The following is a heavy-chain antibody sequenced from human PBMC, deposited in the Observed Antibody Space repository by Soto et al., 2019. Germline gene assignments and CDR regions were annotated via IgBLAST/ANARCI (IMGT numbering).Heavy chain of an antibody. V-gene: IGHV3-23*01. CDR2: ISGSGVST. CDR3: AKEHHYSSSWSEFDY. D-gene: IGHD6-13*01. Sequence: EVQLLGSGGGLVQPGGSLRLSCAASGFTFSSYAMSWVRQAPGKGVEWVSAISGSGVSTYYADSVKGRFTISRDNSKNTLYLQMNSLRAEDTAVYYCAKEHHYSSSWSEFDYWGQGTLVTVSS. CDR1: GFTFSSYA. J-gene: IGHJ4*02.